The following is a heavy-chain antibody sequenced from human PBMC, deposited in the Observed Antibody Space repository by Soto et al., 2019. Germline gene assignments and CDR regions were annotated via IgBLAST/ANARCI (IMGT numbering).Heavy chain of an antibody. J-gene: IGHJ6*02. CDR1: GGSISSYY. CDR3: ARGLYSNYYYYYYGMDV. Sequence: SGGSISSYYWSWIRQPPGKGLEWIGYIYYSGSTNYNPSLKSRVTISVDTSKNQFSLKLSSVTAADTAVYYCARGLYSNYYYYYYGMDVWGQGTTVTVSS. D-gene: IGHD4-4*01. CDR2: IYYSGST. V-gene: IGHV4-59*01.